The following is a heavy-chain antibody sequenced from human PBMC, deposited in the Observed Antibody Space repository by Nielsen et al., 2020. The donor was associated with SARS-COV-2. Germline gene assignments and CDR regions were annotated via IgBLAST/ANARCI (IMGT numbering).Heavy chain of an antibody. CDR3: ARHVNYYDSSGYYHFDY. CDR1: GGSISSSSYY. Sequence: SETLSLTCTVSGGSISSSSYYWSWIRQPPGKGLEWIGYIYYSGSTNYNPSLKSRVTISVDTSKNQFSLKLSSVTAADTAVYYCARHVNYYDSSGYYHFDYWGQGTLVTVSS. V-gene: IGHV4-61*05. D-gene: IGHD3-22*01. J-gene: IGHJ4*02. CDR2: IYYSGST.